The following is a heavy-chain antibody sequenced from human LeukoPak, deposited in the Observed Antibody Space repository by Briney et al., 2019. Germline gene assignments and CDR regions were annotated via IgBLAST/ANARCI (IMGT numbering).Heavy chain of an antibody. J-gene: IGHJ4*02. Sequence: GGSLRLSCAASGFTFSSYSTNWVRQAPGKGLEWVSSISSSSSYIYYADSVKGRFTISRDNAKNSLYLQMNSLRAEDTAVYYCARGPIAVAGADYWGQGTLVTVSS. D-gene: IGHD6-19*01. CDR2: ISSSSSYI. V-gene: IGHV3-21*01. CDR1: GFTFSSYS. CDR3: ARGPIAVAGADY.